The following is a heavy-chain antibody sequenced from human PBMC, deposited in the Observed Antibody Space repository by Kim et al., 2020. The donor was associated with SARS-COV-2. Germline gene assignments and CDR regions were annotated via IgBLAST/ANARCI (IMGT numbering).Heavy chain of an antibody. J-gene: IGHJ4*02. Sequence: NKYYADSVKGGLTITRDNSKIKLYLQMNSLRAEDTAVYYCAKSLALGFDYWGQGTLVTVSS. V-gene: IGHV3-30*02. CDR2: NK. CDR3: AKSLALGFDY. D-gene: IGHD3-16*01.